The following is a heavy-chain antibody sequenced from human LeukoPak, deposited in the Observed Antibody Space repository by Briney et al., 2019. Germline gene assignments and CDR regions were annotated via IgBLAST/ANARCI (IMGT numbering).Heavy chain of an antibody. D-gene: IGHD3-22*01. CDR2: IYHSGST. CDR1: GGFISSGGYS. CDR3: ARQPYYYDSSGYEYYFDY. V-gene: IGHV4-30-2*01. J-gene: IGHJ4*02. Sequence: SETLSLTCAVSGGFISSGGYSWSWIRQPPGKGLEWIGYIYHSGSTYYNPSLKSRVTISVDRSKNQFSLKLSSVTAADTAVYYCARQPYYYDSSGYEYYFDYWGQGTLVTVSS.